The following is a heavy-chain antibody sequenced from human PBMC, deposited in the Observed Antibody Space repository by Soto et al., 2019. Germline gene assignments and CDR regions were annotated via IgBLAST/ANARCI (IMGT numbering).Heavy chain of an antibody. CDR3: FKGREAVAAARSCFDP. CDR1: GGNNSSYA. D-gene: IGHD6-13*01. Sequence: WGPQRLPCVVFGGNNSSYAMRWVRKEKGKGLGWVSTITGGADNTRYADSVKRPFTTPTDNSNNTLSLQMTSLSVEDTAVYLFFKGREAVAAARSCFDPWVQGTLVTVSS. J-gene: IGHJ5*02. CDR2: ITGGADNT. V-gene: IGHV3-23*01.